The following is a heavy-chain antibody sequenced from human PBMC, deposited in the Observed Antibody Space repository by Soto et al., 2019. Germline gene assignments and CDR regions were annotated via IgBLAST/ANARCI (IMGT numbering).Heavy chain of an antibody. CDR2: IYYSGST. D-gene: IGHD2-2*01. Sequence: SETLSLTCTISGGSISSGGYYWSWIRQHPGKGLEWIGYIYYSGSTYYNPSLKSRVTISVDTSKNQFSLKLNSVTAADTAVYYCARSSTSANYFDYWGQGTLVTVSS. V-gene: IGHV4-31*03. CDR3: ARSSTSANYFDY. CDR1: GGSISSGGYY. J-gene: IGHJ4*02.